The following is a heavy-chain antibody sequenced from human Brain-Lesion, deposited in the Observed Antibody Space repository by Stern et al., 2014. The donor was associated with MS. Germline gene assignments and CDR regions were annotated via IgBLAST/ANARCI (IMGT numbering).Heavy chain of an antibody. CDR2: ICNDGTNK. Sequence: VQLVESGGGVVQPGGSLSLSCAASGFTFSSYVMHWVRQAPGKGLEWVALICNDGTNKFYADSVKGRFTISRGNSQNTLHLQMNSLRVEDTAVYYCARDVGYGDYGTLVLGYWGQGTLVTVSS. CDR1: GFTFSSYV. D-gene: IGHD4-17*01. CDR3: ARDVGYGDYGTLVLGY. V-gene: IGHV3-33*01. J-gene: IGHJ4*02.